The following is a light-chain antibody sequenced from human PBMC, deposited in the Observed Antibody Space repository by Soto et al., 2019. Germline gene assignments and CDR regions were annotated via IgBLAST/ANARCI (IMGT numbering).Light chain of an antibody. CDR1: QSVSSN. J-gene: IGKJ5*01. V-gene: IGKV3-15*01. Sequence: EIVMTQSPATLSVSPGERATLSCRASQSVSSNLAWYQQKPGQAPRLLIHGASTRATGIPANFSGSGSGTEFTLTISSLQSEDFAVYYCQEYKNWSPTTLGPGTRLEI. CDR3: QEYKNWSPTT. CDR2: GAS.